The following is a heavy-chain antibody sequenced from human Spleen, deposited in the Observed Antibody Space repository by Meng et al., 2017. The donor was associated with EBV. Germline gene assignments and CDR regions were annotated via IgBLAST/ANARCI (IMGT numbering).Heavy chain of an antibody. CDR1: GDSISSRNW. J-gene: IGHJ5*02. CDR3: ARVDPTSSKLFDP. CDR2: IYPGGST. V-gene: IGHV4-4*02. D-gene: IGHD5-12*01. Sequence: VHLQESGPGRGQPSGTPSLLCAVSGDSISSRNWWSWVRQSPGKGLEWIGEIYPGGSTNYNPSLKSRVTISLDKSKNPFSLRLNSVTAADTAMYFCARVDPTSSKLFDPWGQGTLVTVSS.